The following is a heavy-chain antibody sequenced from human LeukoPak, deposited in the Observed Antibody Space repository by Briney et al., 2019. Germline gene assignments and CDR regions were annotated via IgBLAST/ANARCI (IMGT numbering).Heavy chain of an antibody. CDR1: GYTLTELS. V-gene: IGHV1-24*01. D-gene: IGHD1-1*01. J-gene: IGHJ5*02. CDR2: FDPEDGET. CDR3: AKGVTGALIGDWFDP. Sequence: GASVNVSCKVSGYTLTELSMHWVRQAPGKGVEWMGGFDPEDGETIYAQKFQGRGTMTEDTSTDTAYMELNSLRSEDTAVYYCAKGVTGALIGDWFDPWGQGTLVTVSS.